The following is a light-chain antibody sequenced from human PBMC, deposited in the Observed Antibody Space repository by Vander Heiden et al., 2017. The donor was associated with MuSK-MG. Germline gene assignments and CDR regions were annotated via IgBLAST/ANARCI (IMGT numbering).Light chain of an antibody. CDR2: DAS. J-gene: IGKJ5*01. CDR1: ESVFKY. Sequence: DIVLTQAPVTLSLSPGERATLSCRASESVFKYLAWYQQRPGQSPRLLIFDASSRATGVPPRFSGTGSGTDFTLTISSLEPEDSAVYYCQQRSNWPRSFGQGTRLEI. CDR3: QQRSNWPRS. V-gene: IGKV3-11*01.